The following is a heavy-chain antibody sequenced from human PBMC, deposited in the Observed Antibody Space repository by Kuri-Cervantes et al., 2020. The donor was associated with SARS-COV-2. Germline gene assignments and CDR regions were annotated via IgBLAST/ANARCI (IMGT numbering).Heavy chain of an antibody. D-gene: IGHD3-10*01. CDR3: ARASKLLWFGELFGSAFDI. J-gene: IGHJ3*02. Sequence: SLKISCTTSGFTFDDYAMHWVRQAPGKGLEWVSGISWNSGSIVYADSVKGRFTISRDNAKNSLYLQMNSLRAEDTAVYYCARASKLLWFGELFGSAFDIWGQGTMVTVSS. CDR2: ISWNSGSI. V-gene: IGHV3-9*01. CDR1: GFTFDDYA.